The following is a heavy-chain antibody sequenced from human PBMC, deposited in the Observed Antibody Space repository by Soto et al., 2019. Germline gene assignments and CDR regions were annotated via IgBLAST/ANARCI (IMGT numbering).Heavy chain of an antibody. CDR2: ISGSGGST. CDR3: ANAVPGGLYYGMDV. Sequence: EVQLLESGGGLVQPGGSLRLSCAASGFTFSSYAMSWVRQAPGKGLEWVSAISGSGGSTYYADSVKGRFTISRDNSKNTLYLQMSSLSAEDTAVYCCANAVPGGLYYGMDVWGQGTTVTVSS. D-gene: IGHD2-2*01. J-gene: IGHJ6*02. V-gene: IGHV3-23*01. CDR1: GFTFSSYA.